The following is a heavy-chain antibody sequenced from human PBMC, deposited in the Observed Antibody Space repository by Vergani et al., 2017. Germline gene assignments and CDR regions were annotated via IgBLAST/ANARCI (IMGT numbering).Heavy chain of an antibody. CDR1: GYSFTSYW. Sequence: EVQLVQSGAEVKTPGESLKISCKGSGYSFTSYWIGWVRPLPGKGLEWMGIIYPGASDTRYSPSFQGQVTISADKSISTAYLQWSSLKASDTAMYYCARAKAAAGGNDAFDIWGQGTMVTVSS. D-gene: IGHD6-13*01. J-gene: IGHJ3*02. CDR3: ARAKAAAGGNDAFDI. CDR2: IYPGASDT. V-gene: IGHV5-51*03.